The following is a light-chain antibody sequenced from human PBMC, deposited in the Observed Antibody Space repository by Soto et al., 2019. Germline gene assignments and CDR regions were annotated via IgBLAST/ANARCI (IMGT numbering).Light chain of an antibody. CDR1: SSNIGSNY. CDR2: RNN. Sequence: QSVLTQPPSASGTPGQRVPISCSGSSSNIGSNYVFWYQHLPGTTTKLLIYRNNQRPSGVPDRFSGYKSGTSASLAISGLRSEDDTDYYCAAWDDSLSGGVFGGGTKHTVL. J-gene: IGLJ2*01. CDR3: AAWDDSLSGGV. V-gene: IGLV1-47*01.